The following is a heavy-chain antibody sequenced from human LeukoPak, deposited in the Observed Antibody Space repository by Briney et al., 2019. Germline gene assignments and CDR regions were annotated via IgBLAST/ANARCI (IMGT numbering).Heavy chain of an antibody. Sequence: PGRSLRLSCAASGFTFSNYAMHWVRQAPGKGLEWVAVIWYDGSNKYYADSVKGRFTISRDNSKNTLYLQMTSLRAEDTAVYYCARGGIAVAGIRRFDYWGQGTLSPSP. D-gene: IGHD6-19*01. CDR2: IWYDGSNK. J-gene: IGHJ4*02. CDR3: ARGGIAVAGIRRFDY. CDR1: GFTFSNYA. V-gene: IGHV3-33*01.